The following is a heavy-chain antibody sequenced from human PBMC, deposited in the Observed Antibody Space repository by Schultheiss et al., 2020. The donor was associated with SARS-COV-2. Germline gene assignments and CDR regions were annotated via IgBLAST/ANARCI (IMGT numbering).Heavy chain of an antibody. D-gene: IGHD4-17*01. CDR3: TTQDYGDDY. CDR2: ISGSGGST. J-gene: IGHJ4*02. CDR1: GFTFSSYS. Sequence: GGSLRLSCAASGFTFSSYSMNWVRQAPGKGLEWVSAISGSGGSTYYADSVKGRFTISRDNSKNTLYLQMNSLKTEDTAVYYCTTQDYGDDYWGQGTLVTVSS. V-gene: IGHV3-23*01.